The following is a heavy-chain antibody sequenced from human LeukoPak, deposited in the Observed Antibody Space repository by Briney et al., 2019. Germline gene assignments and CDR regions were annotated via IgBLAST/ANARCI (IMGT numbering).Heavy chain of an antibody. J-gene: IGHJ3*02. V-gene: IGHV3-30-3*01. CDR1: GFTFSSYA. CDR3: ARDAYGGGGYWSDAFDI. D-gene: IGHD1-26*01. Sequence: PGGSLRLSCAASGFTFSSYAMHWVRQAPGKGLEWVAVISYDGSNKYYADSVKGRFTISRDNSKNTLYLQMNSLRAEDTAVYYCARDAYGGGGYWSDAFDIWGQGTMVTVSS. CDR2: ISYDGSNK.